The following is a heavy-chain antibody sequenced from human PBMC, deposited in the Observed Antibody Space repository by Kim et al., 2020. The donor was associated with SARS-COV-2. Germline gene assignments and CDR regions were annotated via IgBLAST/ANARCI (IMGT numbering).Heavy chain of an antibody. D-gene: IGHD3-3*01. Sequence: GGSLRLSCAASGFTFSSYGMHWVRQAPGKGLEWVAVIWYDGSNKYYADSVKGRFTISRDNSKNTLYLQMNSLRAEDTAVYYCARVPYDFWSGYPDYWGQGTLVTVSS. CDR1: GFTFSSYG. J-gene: IGHJ4*02. CDR2: IWYDGSNK. V-gene: IGHV3-33*01. CDR3: ARVPYDFWSGYPDY.